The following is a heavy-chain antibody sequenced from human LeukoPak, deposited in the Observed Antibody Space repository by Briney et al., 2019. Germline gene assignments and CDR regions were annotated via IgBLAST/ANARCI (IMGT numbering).Heavy chain of an antibody. CDR2: ISGDGSSI. Sequence: GGSLRLSCVASGFTFRNYYMHWVRQVPGKGLVWVSRISGDGSSIFYADSVKGRFTISRDNAKNSLYVQMNSLRADDSAVYYCARSSNGVYIQWGQGTLVTVSS. CDR3: ARSSNGVYIQ. V-gene: IGHV3-74*01. CDR1: GFTFRNYY. J-gene: IGHJ4*02. D-gene: IGHD2-8*01.